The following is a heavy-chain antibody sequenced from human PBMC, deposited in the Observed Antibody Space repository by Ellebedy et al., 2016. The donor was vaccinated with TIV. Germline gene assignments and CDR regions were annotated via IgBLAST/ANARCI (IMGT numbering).Heavy chain of an antibody. CDR1: GYTLTELS. D-gene: IGHD2-2*01. CDR3: ATSVVPAAYYYYYGMDV. Sequence: ASVKVSXXVSGYTLTELSMHWVRQAPGKGLEWMGGFDPEDGETIYAQKFQGRVTMTEDTSTDTAYMELSSLRSEDTAVYYCATSVVPAAYYYYYGMDVWGQGTTVTVSS. V-gene: IGHV1-24*01. CDR2: FDPEDGET. J-gene: IGHJ6*02.